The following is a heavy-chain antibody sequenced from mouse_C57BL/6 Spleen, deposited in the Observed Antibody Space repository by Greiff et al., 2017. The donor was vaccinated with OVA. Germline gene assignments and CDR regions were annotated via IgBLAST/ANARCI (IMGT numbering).Heavy chain of an antibody. V-gene: IGHV3-6*01. D-gene: IGHD2-4*01. CDR2: ISYDGSN. Sequence: EVQLVESGPGLVKPSQSLSLTCSVTGYSITSGYYWNWIRQFPGNKLEWMGYISYDGSNNYNPSLKNRISITRDTSKNQFFLKLNSVTTEDTATYYCAIYYDYLGHFDYWGQGTTLTVSS. CDR1: GYSITSGYY. CDR3: AIYYDYLGHFDY. J-gene: IGHJ2*01.